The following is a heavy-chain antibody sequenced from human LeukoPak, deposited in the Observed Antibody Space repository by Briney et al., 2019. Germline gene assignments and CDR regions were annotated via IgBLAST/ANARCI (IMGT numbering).Heavy chain of an antibody. Sequence: GGSLRLSCAASGFTFSSYGMHWVRQAPGKGLEWVAFIRYDGSNKYYADSVKGRFTISRDNSKNTLYLQMNSLRAEDTAVYYCASLPITYYYDSSPPDAFDIWGQGTMVTVSS. V-gene: IGHV3-30*02. CDR2: IRYDGSNK. CDR1: GFTFSSYG. J-gene: IGHJ3*02. D-gene: IGHD3-22*01. CDR3: ASLPITYYYDSSPPDAFDI.